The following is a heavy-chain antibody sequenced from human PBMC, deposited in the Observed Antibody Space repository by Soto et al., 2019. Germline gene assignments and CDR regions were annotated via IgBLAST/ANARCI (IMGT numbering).Heavy chain of an antibody. D-gene: IGHD1-26*01. Sequence: SETLSLTCTVSGGSVDSNRYYWAWIRQPPGKGLEWIGSNFYTGTTTNYNPSLKSRVTLSVDTSKNQFSLKLSSVTAADTAVYYCARLGGSYAVPHFDYWGQGTLVTVSS. J-gene: IGHJ4*02. CDR2: NFYTGTTT. CDR3: ARLGGSYAVPHFDY. CDR1: GGSVDSNRYY. V-gene: IGHV4-39*07.